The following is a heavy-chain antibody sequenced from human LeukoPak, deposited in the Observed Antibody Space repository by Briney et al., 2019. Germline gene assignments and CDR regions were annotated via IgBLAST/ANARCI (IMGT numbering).Heavy chain of an antibody. CDR2: INEDGSEK. Sequence: GGSLRLSCAASGFTFSRNWMSWVRQAPGKGLEWVANINEDGSEKYHVDSVKGRFTISRDNAENSLYLQMNSLRPEDTAVYYCARHRTAAAGTPLDYWGQGTLVTVSS. CDR1: GFTFSRNW. CDR3: ARHRTAAAGTPLDY. D-gene: IGHD6-13*01. V-gene: IGHV3-7*01. J-gene: IGHJ4*02.